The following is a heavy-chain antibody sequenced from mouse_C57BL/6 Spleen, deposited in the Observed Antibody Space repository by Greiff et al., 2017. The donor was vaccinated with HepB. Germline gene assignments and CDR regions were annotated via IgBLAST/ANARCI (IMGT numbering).Heavy chain of an antibody. V-gene: IGHV1-18*01. CDR3: ARKSDLRYYFDY. D-gene: IGHD1-1*01. Sequence: VQLQQSGPELVKPGASVKIPCKASGYTFTDYNMDWVKQSHGKSLEWIGDINPNNGGTIYNQKFKGKATSTVDKSSSTAYMELRSLTSEDTAVYYCARKSDLRYYFDYWGQGTTLTVSS. CDR1: GYTFTDYN. J-gene: IGHJ2*01. CDR2: INPNNGGT.